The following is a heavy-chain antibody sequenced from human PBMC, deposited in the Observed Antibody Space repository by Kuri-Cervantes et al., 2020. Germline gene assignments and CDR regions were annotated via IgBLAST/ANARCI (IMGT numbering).Heavy chain of an antibody. J-gene: IGHJ4*02. CDR2: IYSGGST. CDR1: GFTVSSNY. CDR3: ARDSSGSLDY. Sequence: GESLKISCAASGFTVSSNYMSWARQAPGKGLEWVSVIYSGGSTYYADSVKGRFTISRDNSKNTLYLQMNSLRAEDTAVYYCARDSSGSLDYWGQGTLVTVSS. D-gene: IGHD3-22*01. V-gene: IGHV3-53*01.